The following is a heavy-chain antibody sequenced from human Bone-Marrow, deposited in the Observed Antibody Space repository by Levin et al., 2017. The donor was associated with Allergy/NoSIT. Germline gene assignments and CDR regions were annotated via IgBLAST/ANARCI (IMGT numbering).Heavy chain of an antibody. V-gene: IGHV4-34*01. D-gene: IGHD5-24*01. CDR3: ARGGKRWLQLTLFDY. Sequence: SQTLSLTCAVYGGSFSGSYWSWIRQPPGKGLEWIGEINHSGSTNYNPSLKSRVTISVDTSKNQFSLKLSSVTAADTAVYYCARGGKRWLQLTLFDYWGQGTLVTVSS. J-gene: IGHJ4*02. CDR1: GGSFSGSY. CDR2: INHSGST.